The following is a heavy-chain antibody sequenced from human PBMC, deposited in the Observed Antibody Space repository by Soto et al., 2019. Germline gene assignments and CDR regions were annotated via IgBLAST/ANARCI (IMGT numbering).Heavy chain of an antibody. Sequence: SGPPMVNPQKTLPLTCNFSWFSLRTRGMCVSWISQPPGKALEWLARIDWDDDKYYSTSLKTRLTISKDASKNQVVLTMTNMDPVDTATYYCARILTVTTNGNAFDIWGQGTMVTVSS. J-gene: IGHJ3*02. CDR1: WFSLRTRGMC. D-gene: IGHD4-17*01. V-gene: IGHV2-70*11. CDR3: ARILTVTTNGNAFDI. CDR2: IDWDDDK.